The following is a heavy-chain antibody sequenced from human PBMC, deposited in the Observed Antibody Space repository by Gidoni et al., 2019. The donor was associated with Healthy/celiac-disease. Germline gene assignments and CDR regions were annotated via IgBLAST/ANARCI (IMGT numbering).Heavy chain of an antibody. CDR2: IIPIFGTA. J-gene: IGHJ4*02. Sequence: QVQLVQSAAEVKKPGSSVKVSCKASGGTFSSYAISWVRQAPGQGLEWRGGIIPIFGTANYAQKFQGRVTITADKSTSTAYMELSSLRSEDTAVYYCARSPNWGSTNFDYWGQGTLVTVSS. D-gene: IGHD7-27*01. CDR3: ARSPNWGSTNFDY. CDR1: GGTFSSYA. V-gene: IGHV1-69*06.